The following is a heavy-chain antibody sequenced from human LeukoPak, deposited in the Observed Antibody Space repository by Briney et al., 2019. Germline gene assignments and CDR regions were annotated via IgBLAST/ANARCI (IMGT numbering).Heavy chain of an antibody. Sequence: VSVKVSCKASGYTFTGYDLHWVRQAPGQGLERMGWINPNSGGTNYAQKFQGRVTMTRDTSSTTAYMELRWLRSDDTAVYYCARPYCRGGSCTSFWDYWGQGTLVTVSS. D-gene: IGHD2-15*01. CDR2: INPNSGGT. V-gene: IGHV1-2*02. CDR1: GYTFTGYD. CDR3: ARPYCRGGSCTSFWDY. J-gene: IGHJ4*02.